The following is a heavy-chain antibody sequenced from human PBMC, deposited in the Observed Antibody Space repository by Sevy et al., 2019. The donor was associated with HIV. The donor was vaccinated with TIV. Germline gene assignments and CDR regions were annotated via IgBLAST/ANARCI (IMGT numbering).Heavy chain of an antibody. Sequence: ASVKVSCKASGGTFSSYGITWVRQAPGQGLEWMGEIIPIFGSANYGQTFQGRVTMTADQSTSTAYMELSSLRSDDTAVYYCARGGGLSPHHWLDPRGQGTLVTVSS. V-gene: IGHV1-69*13. CDR1: GGTFSSYG. CDR3: ARGGGLSPHHWLDP. CDR2: IIPIFGSA. D-gene: IGHD3-16*01. J-gene: IGHJ5*02.